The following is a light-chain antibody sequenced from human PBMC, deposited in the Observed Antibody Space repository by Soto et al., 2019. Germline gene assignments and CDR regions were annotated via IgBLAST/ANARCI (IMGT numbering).Light chain of an antibody. Sequence: IVLTQSPDTLSLSPGERATLSCRASQNVRTFLAWYQQKPGQAPRLLLSDASYRATGIPPRFSGSGSGTDFTLTISSLEPEDFAVYYCLQRSNWPLTFGGGTKVDIK. CDR1: QNVRTF. J-gene: IGKJ4*01. CDR3: LQRSNWPLT. V-gene: IGKV3-11*01. CDR2: DAS.